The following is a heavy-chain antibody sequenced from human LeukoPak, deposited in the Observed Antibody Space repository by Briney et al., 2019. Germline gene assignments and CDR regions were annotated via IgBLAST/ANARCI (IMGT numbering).Heavy chain of an antibody. Sequence: ASVKVSCRISGYTLSEFSMHWVRQVPGKGLEWMGSFDPEYNETISTQKFQGRLTMTEDTSTDTAYMELNSLRSEDTAVYFCATADSAVAGPFDFWGQGTLVTVSS. CDR2: FDPEYNET. CDR1: GYTLSEFS. CDR3: ATADSAVAGPFDF. J-gene: IGHJ4*02. D-gene: IGHD6-19*01. V-gene: IGHV1-24*01.